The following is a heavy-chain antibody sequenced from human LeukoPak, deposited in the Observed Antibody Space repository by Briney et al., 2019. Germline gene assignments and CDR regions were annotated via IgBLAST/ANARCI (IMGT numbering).Heavy chain of an antibody. CDR3: ATLGSFDY. D-gene: IGHD7-27*01. Sequence: ASVKVSCKASGYTFTSYYMHWVRQAPGQGLEWMGIINPSGGSTSYAQKFQGRVTMTRNTSTSTVYIVLSSLRSEDTAVYYCATLGSFDYWGQGTLVTVSS. CDR2: INPSGGST. CDR1: GYTFTSYY. V-gene: IGHV1-46*01. J-gene: IGHJ4*02.